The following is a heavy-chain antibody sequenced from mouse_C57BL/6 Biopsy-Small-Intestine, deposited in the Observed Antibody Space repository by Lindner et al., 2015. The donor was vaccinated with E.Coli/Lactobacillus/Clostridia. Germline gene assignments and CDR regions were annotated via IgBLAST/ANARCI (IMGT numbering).Heavy chain of an antibody. CDR3: ARRDGSSDWYFDV. CDR2: IYPRDGST. CDR1: GFNIKDYY. J-gene: IGHJ1*03. Sequence: VQLQESGAELVKPGASVKLSCTASGFNIKDYYMHWVKQRPGQGLEWIGWIYPRDGSTKYNEKFKGKATLTVDTSSSTAYMELHSLTSEDSAVYFCARRDGSSDWYFDVWGTGTTVTVSS. V-gene: IGHV1-85*01. D-gene: IGHD1-1*01.